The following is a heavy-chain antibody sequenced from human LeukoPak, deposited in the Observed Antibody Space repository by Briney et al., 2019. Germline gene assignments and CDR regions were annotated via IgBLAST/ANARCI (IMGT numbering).Heavy chain of an antibody. Sequence: PGGSLRLSCAASGFTFSSYAMSWVRQAPGKGLEWISAISGSGGSTYYADSVKGRFTISRDNSKNTLYLQMNSLRAEDTAVYYCAKDSTMIVVASDYWGQGTLVTVSS. V-gene: IGHV3-23*01. CDR3: AKDSTMIVVASDY. J-gene: IGHJ4*02. CDR1: GFTFSSYA. D-gene: IGHD3-22*01. CDR2: ISGSGGST.